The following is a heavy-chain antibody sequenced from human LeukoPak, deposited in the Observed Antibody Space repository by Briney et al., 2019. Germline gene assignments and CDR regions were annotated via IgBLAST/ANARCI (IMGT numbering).Heavy chain of an antibody. J-gene: IGHJ4*02. CDR2: ISSSSSYI. Sequence: GGSLRLSCAASGFTFSSYSMNWVRQAPGKGLEWVSSISSSSSYIYYADSVKSRFTISRDNAKNSLYLQMNSLRAEDTAVYYCASSRGCSGGSCYSEVFDYWGQGTLVTVSS. CDR1: GFTFSSYS. V-gene: IGHV3-21*01. CDR3: ASSRGCSGGSCYSEVFDY. D-gene: IGHD2-15*01.